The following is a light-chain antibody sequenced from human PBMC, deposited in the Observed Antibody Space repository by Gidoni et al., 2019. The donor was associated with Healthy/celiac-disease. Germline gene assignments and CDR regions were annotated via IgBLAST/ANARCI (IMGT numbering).Light chain of an antibody. CDR1: QSVLYSTNNKHY. J-gene: IGKJ2*01. CDR3: QKYYSTPRT. CDR2: WAS. Sequence: DIVMTPSPAFLPVSLVESATINFKSIQSVLYSTNNKHYLAWYQQKPGQPTKLLIDWASTRESGVPDRFSGSGSGTDSTLTISSLQAEDVAVYYCQKYYSTPRTFGQGTKLEIK. V-gene: IGKV4-1*01.